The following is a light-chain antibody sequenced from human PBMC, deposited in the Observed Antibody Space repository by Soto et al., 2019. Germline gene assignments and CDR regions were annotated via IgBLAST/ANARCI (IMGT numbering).Light chain of an antibody. Sequence: QAVVTQSPSASGTPGQRVTVSCSGSSSNIGSNSVNWYLQLPGTAPKLLIYTNDQRPSGVPDRFSGSKSGTSASLAISGLQSEDEADYYCAAWDDSLDAYVFGSGTKVTVL. CDR1: SSNIGSNS. CDR3: AAWDDSLDAYV. V-gene: IGLV1-44*01. J-gene: IGLJ1*01. CDR2: TND.